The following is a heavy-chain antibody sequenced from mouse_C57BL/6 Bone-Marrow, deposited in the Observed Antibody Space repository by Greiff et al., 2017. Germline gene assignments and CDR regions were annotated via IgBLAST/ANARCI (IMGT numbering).Heavy chain of an antibody. CDR3: TRARSYDYDSYAMDY. CDR2: IDPETGGT. V-gene: IGHV1-15*01. Sequence: QVQLQQSGAELVRPGASVTLSCKASGYTFTDYEMHWVKQTPVHGLEWIGAIDPETGGTAYNQKFKGKAILTSDKSSSTAYMGLRSLTSEDSAVYCCTRARSYDYDSYAMDYWGQGTSVTVSS. J-gene: IGHJ4*01. CDR1: GYTFTDYE. D-gene: IGHD2-4*01.